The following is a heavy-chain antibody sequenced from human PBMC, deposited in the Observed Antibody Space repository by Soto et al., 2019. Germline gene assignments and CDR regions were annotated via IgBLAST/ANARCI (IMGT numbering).Heavy chain of an antibody. CDR3: AKDRRDIVLMVNAMADV. V-gene: IGHV3-23*01. CDR1: GFTFSSYA. CDR2: ISGSGGST. Sequence: PGGSLRLSCAASGFTFSSYAMSWVRQAPGKGLEWVSAISGSGGSTYYADSVTGRFTISRDNSKNTLYLQMNSLRAADTAVSYCAKDRRDIVLMVNAMADVWGQGTTVTVSS. D-gene: IGHD2-8*01. J-gene: IGHJ6*02.